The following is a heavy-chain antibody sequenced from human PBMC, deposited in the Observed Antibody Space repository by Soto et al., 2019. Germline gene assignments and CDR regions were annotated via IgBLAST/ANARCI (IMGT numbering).Heavy chain of an antibody. CDR3: VKDSESSGYLTHLDY. V-gene: IGHV3-9*01. Sequence: SGGSLRLSCVASGFTFDDYAIHWARQTPGKGLEWVSGLTWNGEVLGYADSVKGRFTISRDNAKNSLYLEMNSLRPEDTALYYCVKDSESSGYLTHLDYWGQGTLVTVSS. J-gene: IGHJ4*02. CDR1: GFTFDDYA. D-gene: IGHD3-22*01. CDR2: LTWNGEVL.